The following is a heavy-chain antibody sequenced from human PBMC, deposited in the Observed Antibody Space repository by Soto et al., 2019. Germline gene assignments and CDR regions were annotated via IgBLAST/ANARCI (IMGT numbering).Heavy chain of an antibody. CDR2: IIPIFGTA. J-gene: IGHJ6*02. Sequence: SVKVSCKASGGTFSSYAISWVRQAPGQGLEWMGGIIPIFGTANYAQKFQGRVTITADESTSTADMALSSLRSEDTAVYYCARHSCTNGVCYTMRACYYYSGMDVWGQGTTVTVSS. V-gene: IGHV1-69*13. D-gene: IGHD2-8*01. CDR3: ARHSCTNGVCYTMRACYYYSGMDV. CDR1: GGTFSSYA.